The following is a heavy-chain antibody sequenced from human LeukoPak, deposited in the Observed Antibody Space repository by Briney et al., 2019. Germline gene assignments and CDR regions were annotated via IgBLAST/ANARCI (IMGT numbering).Heavy chain of an antibody. CDR1: GGSISSGDYY. CDR2: IYYSGST. Sequence: PSQTLSLTCTVSGGSISSGDYYWSWIRQPPGKGLEWIGYIYYSGSTYYNPSLKSRVTISVDTSKNQFSLKLSSVTAADTAVYYCARHGYSSGSLAWFDPWGQGTQVTVSS. J-gene: IGHJ5*02. CDR3: ARHGYSSGSLAWFDP. V-gene: IGHV4-30-4*01. D-gene: IGHD6-19*01.